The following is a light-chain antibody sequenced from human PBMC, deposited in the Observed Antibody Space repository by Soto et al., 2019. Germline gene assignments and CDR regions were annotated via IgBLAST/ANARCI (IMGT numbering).Light chain of an antibody. CDR3: CSYAGSSTYV. J-gene: IGLJ1*01. CDR2: EGS. Sequence: QSVLTQPASVSGSPGQSITISCSGTSSDVGSYNLVSWYQQHPGKAPELMIYEGSKRPSGVSDRLSGSKSGNRASLTISGIQAEDEADYYCCSYAGSSTYVFGTGTKVTVL. V-gene: IGLV2-23*01. CDR1: SSDVGSYNL.